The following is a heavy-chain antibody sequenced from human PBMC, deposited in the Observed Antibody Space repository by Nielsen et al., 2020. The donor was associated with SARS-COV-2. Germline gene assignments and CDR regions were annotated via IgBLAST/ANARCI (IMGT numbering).Heavy chain of an antibody. Sequence: VRQMPGKGLEWIGEINHSGSTNYNPSLKSRVTISVDTSKNQFSLKLSSVTAADTAVYYCAKLRSVPALKSSRSYYGMDVWGRGTTVTVSS. CDR3: AKLRSVPALKSSRSYYGMDV. J-gene: IGHJ6*02. CDR2: INHSGST. V-gene: IGHV4-34*01. D-gene: IGHD4-17*01.